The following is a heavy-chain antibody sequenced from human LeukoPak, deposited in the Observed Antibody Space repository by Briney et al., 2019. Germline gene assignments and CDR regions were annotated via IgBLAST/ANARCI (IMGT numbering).Heavy chain of an antibody. Sequence: GGSLRLSCEASGFTFSDPYMSWIRQAPGKGLECLSYISGSGTDINYADSVRGRFTISRDNAKNLLYLQMNDLRVEDTAVYFCARTARHLDYWGQGTLVTVSS. CDR1: GFTFSDPY. V-gene: IGHV3-11*04. CDR3: ARTARHLDY. CDR2: ISGSGTDI. J-gene: IGHJ4*02. D-gene: IGHD5-18*01.